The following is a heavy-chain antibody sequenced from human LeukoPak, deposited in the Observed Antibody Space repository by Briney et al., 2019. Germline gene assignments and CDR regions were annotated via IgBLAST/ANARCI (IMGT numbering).Heavy chain of an antibody. D-gene: IGHD3-3*01. CDR3: ARGLGVAGDAFDI. J-gene: IGHJ3*02. CDR2: IYYSGST. V-gene: IGHV4-28*03. Sequence: SDTLSLTCAVSGYSISSSNWWGWIRQPPGKGLEWIGYIYYSGSTYYNPSLKSRVTMSVDTSKNQFSLKLSSVTAVDTVVYYCARGLGVAGDAFDIWGQGTMVTVSS. CDR1: GYSISSSNW.